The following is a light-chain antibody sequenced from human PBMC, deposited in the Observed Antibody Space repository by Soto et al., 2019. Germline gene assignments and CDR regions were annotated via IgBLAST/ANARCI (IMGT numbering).Light chain of an antibody. V-gene: IGLV2-8*01. J-gene: IGLJ2*01. CDR3: ASYAGYNNLDVL. CDR1: SSDVGRYNY. CDR2: EVS. Sequence: QSVLTQPPSASGSPGQSVTISCTGTSSDVGRYNYVSWYQHHPGKAPKLIIYEVSKRPSGVPDRFSGSKSGNTASLTVSGLQGEDEAEYYCASYAGYNNLDVLFGGGTKVTVL.